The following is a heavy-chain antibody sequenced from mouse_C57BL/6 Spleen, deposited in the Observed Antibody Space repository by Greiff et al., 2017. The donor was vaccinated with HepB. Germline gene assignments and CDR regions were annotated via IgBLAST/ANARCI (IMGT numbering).Heavy chain of an antibody. CDR3: AREGYDYGNSGDYYAMDY. CDR2: ISDGGSYT. J-gene: IGHJ4*01. CDR1: GFTFSSYA. D-gene: IGHD2-4*01. Sequence: EVKLMESGGGLVKPGGSLKLSCAASGFTFSSYAMSWVRQTPEKRLEWVATISDGGSYTYYPDNVKGRFTISRDNAKNNLYLQMSHLKSEDTAMYYCAREGYDYGNSGDYYAMDYWGQRTSVTVSS. V-gene: IGHV5-4*01.